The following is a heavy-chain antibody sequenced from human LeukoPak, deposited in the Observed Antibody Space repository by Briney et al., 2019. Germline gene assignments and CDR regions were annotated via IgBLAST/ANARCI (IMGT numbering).Heavy chain of an antibody. CDR2: INGDGSTT. CDR1: GFSFRSCW. Sequence: GGSLRLSCAASGFSFRSCWMHWVRQAPGKELVWVSRINGDGSTTNYADSVRGRFTISRDNAKNTLYLQMNSLRADDSAVYFCASLVGGYYPPVEAFDVWGQGTMVTVSS. V-gene: IGHV3-74*01. CDR3: ASLVGGYYPPVEAFDV. J-gene: IGHJ3*01. D-gene: IGHD3-3*01.